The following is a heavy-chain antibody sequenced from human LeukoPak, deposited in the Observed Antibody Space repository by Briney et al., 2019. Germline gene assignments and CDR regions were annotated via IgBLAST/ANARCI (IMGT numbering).Heavy chain of an antibody. Sequence: PSETLSLTCTVSGGSISDYYWSWIRQPAGKGLEWIGRIYITGTTNYNPSLKSRITMSLDTSKNQLSLRLGSVTAADTAVYYCARDEARSGYIHYWGQGTLITVSS. CDR3: ARDEARSGYIHY. D-gene: IGHD3-22*01. CDR1: GGSISDYY. J-gene: IGHJ4*02. CDR2: IYITGTT. V-gene: IGHV4-4*07.